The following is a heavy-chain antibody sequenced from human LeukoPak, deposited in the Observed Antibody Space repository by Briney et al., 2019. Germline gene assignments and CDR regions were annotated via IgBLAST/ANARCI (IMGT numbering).Heavy chain of an antibody. CDR1: GYTFTGYY. J-gene: IGHJ6*03. D-gene: IGHD6-19*01. V-gene: IGHV1-8*02. CDR2: INPNSGNT. CDR3: ARGQEAVAGSSCYYMDV. Sequence: EASVKVSCKASGYTFTGYYMHWVRQAPGQGLEWMGWINPNSGNTGYAQKFQGRVTMTRNTSISTAYMELSGLRSEDTAVYYCARGQEAVAGSSCYYMDVWGKGTTVTISS.